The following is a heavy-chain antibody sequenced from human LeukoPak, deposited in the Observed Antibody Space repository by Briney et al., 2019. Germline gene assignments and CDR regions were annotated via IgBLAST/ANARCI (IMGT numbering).Heavy chain of an antibody. CDR2: IYPGDSHT. D-gene: IGHD2-2*02. CDR1: GYSFPNYW. V-gene: IGHV5-51*01. CDR3: ARGRYAYTSSATLGSYNWFDP. J-gene: IGHJ5*02. Sequence: GESLKISCKGSGYSFPNYWIGWVRQMPGKGLEWMGIIYPGDSHTRYSPSFQDQVTISVDKSISTAYLQWSSLKASDTAMYYCARGRYAYTSSATLGSYNWFDPWGQGRLVTVSS.